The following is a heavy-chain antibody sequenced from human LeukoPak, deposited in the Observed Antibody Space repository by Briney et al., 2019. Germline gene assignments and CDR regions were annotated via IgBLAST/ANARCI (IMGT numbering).Heavy chain of an antibody. CDR3: ARSEAGTYY. D-gene: IGHD6-19*01. CDR1: GYTFTDYY. Sequence: ASAKVSCKASGYTFTDYYIHWVRQAPGQGPEWMGWINPNSGGTNYAQRFQGRVTMTRDTSTSTVYMELSSLRSEDTAVYYCARSEAGTYYWGQGTLVTVSS. CDR2: INPNSGGT. V-gene: IGHV1-2*02. J-gene: IGHJ4*02.